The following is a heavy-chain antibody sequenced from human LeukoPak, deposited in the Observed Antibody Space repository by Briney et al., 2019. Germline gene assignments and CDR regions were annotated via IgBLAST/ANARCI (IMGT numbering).Heavy chain of an antibody. CDR3: ARVGLSNYYGSGSYYL. V-gene: IGHV4-4*07. CDR2: VYTSGST. Sequence: PSETLSLTCTVSGVSISSYCWSWIRQPAGKGLEWIGRVYTSGSTNYNPSLKSRVTMSVDTSKNQFSLKLSSVTAADTAVYYCARVGLSNYYGSGSYYLWGQGTLVTVSS. D-gene: IGHD3-10*01. CDR1: GVSISSYC. J-gene: IGHJ4*02.